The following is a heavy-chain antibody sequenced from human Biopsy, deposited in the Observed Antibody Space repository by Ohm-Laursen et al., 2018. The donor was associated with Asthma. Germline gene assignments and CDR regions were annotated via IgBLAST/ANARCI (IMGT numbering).Heavy chain of an antibody. J-gene: IGHJ3*02. CDR3: ARQSGQDYGDSSGFDI. D-gene: IGHD3-22*01. Sequence: SLRLSCAASGFVFGQCGMHWVRQGPGKGLEWVALVSSDGHNKYYEDSVKGRFTISRDNSRKRLYLQINRLTVEDSAVYFCARQSGQDYGDSSGFDIWGQGTKVAVSS. V-gene: IGHV3-30*03. CDR1: GFVFGQCG. CDR2: VSSDGHNK.